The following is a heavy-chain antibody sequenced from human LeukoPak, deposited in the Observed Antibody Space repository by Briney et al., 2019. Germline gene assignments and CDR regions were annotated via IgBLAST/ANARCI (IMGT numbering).Heavy chain of an antibody. Sequence: ASVKVSCKASGCTFTSYYMHWVRQAPGQGLEWMGIINPSGGSTSYAQKFQGRVTMTRDTSTSTVYMELSSLRSEDTAVYYCAREGSSSWRGTVGYMDVWGKGTTVTVSS. CDR3: AREGSSSWRGTVGYMDV. J-gene: IGHJ6*03. V-gene: IGHV1-46*01. D-gene: IGHD6-13*01. CDR2: INPSGGST. CDR1: GCTFTSYY.